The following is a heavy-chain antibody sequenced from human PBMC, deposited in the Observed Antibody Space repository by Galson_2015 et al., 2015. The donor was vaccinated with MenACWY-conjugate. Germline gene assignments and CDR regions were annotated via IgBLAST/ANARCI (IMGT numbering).Heavy chain of an antibody. V-gene: IGHV3-30*03. CDR2: ISYDGSNK. D-gene: IGHD3-9*01. J-gene: IGHJ6*02. CDR3: ARDKAVNVDCYYYDIDMDV. CDR1: GFTFSSYG. Sequence: SLRLSCAASGFTFSSYGMHWVRQAPGKGLEWEAVISYDGSNKYYADSVKGRFTISRDNSKNTLYLQMNNLRAEDTAVYYCARDKAVNVDCYYYDIDMDVWGQGTTFTVSS.